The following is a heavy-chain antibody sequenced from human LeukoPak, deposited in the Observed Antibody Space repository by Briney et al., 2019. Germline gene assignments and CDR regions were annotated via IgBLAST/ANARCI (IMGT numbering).Heavy chain of an antibody. CDR2: IKQDGSEK. D-gene: IGHD6-13*01. V-gene: IGHV3-7*01. CDR3: ASHAAAGTYYYYYYMDV. Sequence: PGGSLRLSCAASGFTFSSYAMSWVRQAPGKGLEWVANIKQDGSEKYYVDSVKGRFTISRDNAKNSLYLQMNSLRAEDTAVYYCASHAAAGTYYYYYYMDVWGKGTTVTVSS. J-gene: IGHJ6*03. CDR1: GFTFSSYA.